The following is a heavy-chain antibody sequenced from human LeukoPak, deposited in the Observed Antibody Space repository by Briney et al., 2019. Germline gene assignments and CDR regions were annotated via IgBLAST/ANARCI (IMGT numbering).Heavy chain of an antibody. V-gene: IGHV1-8*01. CDR2: MNPNSGNT. Sequence: GASVKVSCKASGYTFTSYDIHWVRQATGQGLEWMGWMNPNSGNTGYAQKFQGRVTRTRNTCISTAYMELSSLRSEDTDVYYCARDLRVGGSAFRCLRYWGQGTLVTVSS. D-gene: IGHD1-26*01. J-gene: IGHJ4*02. CDR1: GYTFTSYD. CDR3: ARDLRVGGSAFRCLRY.